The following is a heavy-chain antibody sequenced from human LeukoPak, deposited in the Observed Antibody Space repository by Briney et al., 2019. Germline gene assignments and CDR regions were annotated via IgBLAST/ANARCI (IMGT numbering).Heavy chain of an antibody. CDR1: GFTFSTSG. CDR2: INTKSRSM. J-gene: IGHJ4*02. V-gene: IGHV3-48*01. D-gene: IGHD3/OR15-3a*01. Sequence: GGSLRLSCAASGFTFSTSGIHWVRQAPGKGLEWLSFINTKSRSMYYADSVKGRFTISRDNAKNSLYLQMNSLRAEDTALYYCVRDQDWAFDYWGQGTLVTVPS. CDR3: VRDQDWAFDY.